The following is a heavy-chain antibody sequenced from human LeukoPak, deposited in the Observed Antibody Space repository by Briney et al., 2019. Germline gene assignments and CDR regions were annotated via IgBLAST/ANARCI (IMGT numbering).Heavy chain of an antibody. CDR3: ARVYSSGGHPDYYYYYGMDV. Sequence: ASVKVSCKASGYTFTSYGISWVRQATGQGLEWMGWMNPNSGNTGYAQKFQGRVTMTRNTSISTAYMELSSLRSEDTAVYYCARVYSSGGHPDYYYYYGMDVWGQGTTVTVSS. J-gene: IGHJ6*02. D-gene: IGHD6-19*01. CDR2: MNPNSGNT. V-gene: IGHV1-8*02. CDR1: GYTFTSYG.